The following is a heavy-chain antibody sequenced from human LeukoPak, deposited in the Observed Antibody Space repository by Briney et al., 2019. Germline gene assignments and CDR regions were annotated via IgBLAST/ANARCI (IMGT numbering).Heavy chain of an antibody. Sequence: ASVKVSCKISEYSLSDLSIHWVREAPGEGLEWMGGFDSENNKMVYSQKFQGRVTMTEDTSADTAYMELTSLRSEDTAVYFCATDRVYRSSGRSRGFLDYWGQGTLVIVSS. CDR3: ATDRVYRSSGRSRGFLDY. V-gene: IGHV1-24*01. D-gene: IGHD6-19*01. CDR2: FDSENNKM. J-gene: IGHJ4*02. CDR1: EYSLSDLS.